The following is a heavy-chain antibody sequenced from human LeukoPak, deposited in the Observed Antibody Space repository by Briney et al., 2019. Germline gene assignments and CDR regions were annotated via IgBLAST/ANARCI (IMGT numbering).Heavy chain of an antibody. CDR2: IRYDGSNK. Sequence: GGSLRLSCAASGFTFSSYGMHWVRQAPGKGLEWVAFIRYDGSNKYYADSVKGRFTISRDNSKNTLYLQMNSLRAEDTAVYYCARDKWYGDSYFDYWGQGTLVTVSS. CDR1: GFTFSSYG. D-gene: IGHD4-17*01. J-gene: IGHJ4*02. V-gene: IGHV3-30*02. CDR3: ARDKWYGDSYFDY.